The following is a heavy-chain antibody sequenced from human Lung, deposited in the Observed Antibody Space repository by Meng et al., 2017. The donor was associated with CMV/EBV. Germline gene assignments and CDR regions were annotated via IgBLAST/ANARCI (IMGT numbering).Heavy chain of an antibody. CDR1: GYTFTSPY. D-gene: IGHD6-13*01. CDR2: INPTGGGT. J-gene: IGHJ5*02. CDR3: ARDHPPQSSSPPGVNWFDP. Sequence: ASXXVSXKASGYTFTSPYMNWVRQAPGQGLEWMGIINPTGGGTSYAQKFQGRVTMTRDTSTSTVYMELSSLRSEDTAVYYCARDHPPQSSSPPGVNWFDPRXQGTXVTFPS. V-gene: IGHV1-46*01.